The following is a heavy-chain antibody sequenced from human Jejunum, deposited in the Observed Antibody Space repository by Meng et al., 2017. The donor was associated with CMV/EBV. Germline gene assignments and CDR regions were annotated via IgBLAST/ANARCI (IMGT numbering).Heavy chain of an antibody. CDR3: ARDSIASALDY. D-gene: IGHD3-3*02. V-gene: IGHV3-11*04. CDR1: GFTFSEYY. Sequence: CVASGFTFSEYYMSWIRQAPGKGLEWLSYIDSFSSTMYYADSVKGRFTISRDNAKNLLYLQMNSLRAEDTAVYYCARDSIASALDYWGQGILVTVSS. J-gene: IGHJ4*02. CDR2: IDSFSSTM.